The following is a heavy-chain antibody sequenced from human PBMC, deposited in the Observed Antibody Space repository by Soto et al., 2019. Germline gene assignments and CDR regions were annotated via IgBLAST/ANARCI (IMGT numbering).Heavy chain of an antibody. CDR3: ASPPYFYDSSGYSY. J-gene: IGHJ4*02. Sequence: EVQLVESGGGLVRPGGSLRLSCAASGFTFSTYTMNWVRQAPGKGLEWVSSISSSSTYIYYADSVKGPFTISRDNAKHSLYLQINSLRAEDTSVYYCASPPYFYDSSGYSYWGQGTLVTVSS. CDR1: GFTFSTYT. CDR2: ISSSSTYI. D-gene: IGHD3-22*01. V-gene: IGHV3-21*01.